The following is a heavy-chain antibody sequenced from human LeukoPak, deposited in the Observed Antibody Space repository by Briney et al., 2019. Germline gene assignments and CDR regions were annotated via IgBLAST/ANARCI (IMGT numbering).Heavy chain of an antibody. J-gene: IGHJ4*02. CDR1: GFSIRSGYY. Sequence: PSETLSLTCNVSGFSIRSGYYWGWIRQPPGKGLEWIGIIYHSGRTYYNPSLKSRVTNSVDTSKNQFSLKLISVTAADTAVYYCARQNSVAGTGDYYFDYWGQGTLVTVSS. CDR3: ARQNSVAGTGDYYFDY. D-gene: IGHD6-13*01. CDR2: IYHSGRT. V-gene: IGHV4-38-2*02.